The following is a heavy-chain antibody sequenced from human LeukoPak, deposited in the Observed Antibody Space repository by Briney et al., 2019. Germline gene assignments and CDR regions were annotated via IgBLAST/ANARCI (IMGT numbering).Heavy chain of an antibody. D-gene: IGHD3-22*01. J-gene: IGHJ4*02. CDR1: GYTFTSYD. CDR2: MNPNSGNT. Sequence: WASVKVSCRASGYTFTSYDINWVRQATGQGLEWMGWMNPNSGNTGYAQKFQGRVTITRNTSISTAYMELSSLRSEDTAVYYCARVQNYYDSSQADYWGQGTLVTVSS. V-gene: IGHV1-8*03. CDR3: ARVQNYYDSSQADY.